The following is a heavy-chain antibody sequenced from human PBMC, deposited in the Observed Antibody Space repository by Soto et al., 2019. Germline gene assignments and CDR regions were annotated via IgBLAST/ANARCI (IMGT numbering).Heavy chain of an antibody. CDR2: IYYSGST. CDR3: ARAIFGVVPRPYYYYGMDV. Sequence: SETLSLTCTVSGCSISSGDYYWSWIRQPPGKGLEWIGYIYYSGSTYYNPSLKSRVTISVDTSKNQFSLKLSSVTAADTAVYYCARAIFGVVPRPYYYYGMDVWGQGTTVTVSS. CDR1: GCSISSGDYY. D-gene: IGHD3-3*02. J-gene: IGHJ6*02. V-gene: IGHV4-30-4*01.